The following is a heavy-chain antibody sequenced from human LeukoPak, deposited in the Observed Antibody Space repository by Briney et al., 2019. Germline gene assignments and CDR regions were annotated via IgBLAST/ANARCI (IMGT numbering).Heavy chain of an antibody. CDR3: TRTPNNWKGVYYFDS. V-gene: IGHV3-49*04. CDR1: GFTFGDYA. J-gene: IGHJ4*02. CDR2: IRSKAFRGTT. D-gene: IGHD1-1*01. Sequence: PVGSLRLSCATSGFTFGDYAMSWVRQAPGKGLEWVGFIRSKAFRGTTEYAASVKGRFTISRDDSKSIAYLQMNSLKSEDTAVYYCTRTPNNWKGVYYFDSWGQGTLVTVSS.